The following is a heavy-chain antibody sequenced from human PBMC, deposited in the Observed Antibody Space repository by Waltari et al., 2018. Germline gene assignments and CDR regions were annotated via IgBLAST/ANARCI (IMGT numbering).Heavy chain of an antibody. CDR3: ARGTVRLRWGLGFDY. Sequence: QVQLQQWGAGLLKPSETLSLTCAVYGGSFSGYYWSWIRQPPGKGLEWIGEINHSGSTNYNPSLKCRVTISVDTSKNHFSLKLSSVTAADTAVYYCARGTVRLRWGLGFDYWGQGTLVTVSS. CDR1: GGSFSGYY. CDR2: INHSGST. J-gene: IGHJ4*02. D-gene: IGHD5-12*01. V-gene: IGHV4-34*01.